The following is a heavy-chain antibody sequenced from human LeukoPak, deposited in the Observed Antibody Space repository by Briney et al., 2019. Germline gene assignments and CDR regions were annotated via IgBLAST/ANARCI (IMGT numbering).Heavy chain of an antibody. J-gene: IGHJ3*02. D-gene: IGHD3-22*01. Sequence: ASVKVSGKASGYTCTSYGISWVRQAPGQGLEWMGWISAYNGNTNYAQKLQGRVTMTTDTSTSTAYMELRSLRSDDTAVYYCARDVTMIARRHAFDIWGQGTMVTVSS. CDR3: ARDVTMIARRHAFDI. CDR1: GYTCTSYG. CDR2: ISAYNGNT. V-gene: IGHV1-18*01.